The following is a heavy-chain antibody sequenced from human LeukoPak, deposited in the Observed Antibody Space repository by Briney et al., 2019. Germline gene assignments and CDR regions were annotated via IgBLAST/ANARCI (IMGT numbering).Heavy chain of an antibody. J-gene: IGHJ4*02. V-gene: IGHV1-69*01. CDR2: IIPIFGTA. D-gene: IGHD3-3*01. CDR3: ARGGYDFWSGYPDY. Sequence: ASVKVSCKASGGTFSSYAISWVRQAPGQGLEWMGGIIPIFGTANYAQKFQGRVTITADESTSTAYMELRSLRSDDTAVYYCARGGYDFWSGYPDYWGQGTLVTVSS. CDR1: GGTFSSYA.